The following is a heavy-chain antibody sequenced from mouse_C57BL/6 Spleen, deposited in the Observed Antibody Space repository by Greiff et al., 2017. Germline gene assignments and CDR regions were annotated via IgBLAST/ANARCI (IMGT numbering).Heavy chain of an antibody. D-gene: IGHD2-5*01. CDR2: IRSKSNNYAT. J-gene: IGHJ3*01. CDR1: GFSFNTYA. CDR3: VIYSNSFAY. Sequence: EVKLMESGGGLVQPKGSLKLSCAASGFSFNTYAMNWVRQAPGKGLEWVARIRSKSNNYATYYADSVKDRFTISRDDSESMLYLQMNNLKTEDTAMYYCVIYSNSFAYWGQGTLVTVSA. V-gene: IGHV10-1*01.